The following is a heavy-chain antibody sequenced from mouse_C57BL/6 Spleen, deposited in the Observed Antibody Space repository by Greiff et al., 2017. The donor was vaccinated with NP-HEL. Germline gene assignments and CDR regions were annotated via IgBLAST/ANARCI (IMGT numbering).Heavy chain of an antibody. CDR3: ARVRPPGFAY. J-gene: IGHJ3*01. CDR2: ISDGGSYT. Sequence: EVKVVESGGGLVKPGGSLKLSCAASGFTFSSYAMSWVRQTPEKRLEWVATISDGGSYTYYPDNVKGRFTISRDNAKNNLYLQMSHLKSEDTAMYYCARVRPPGFAYWGQGTLVTVSA. V-gene: IGHV5-4*03. CDR1: GFTFSSYA.